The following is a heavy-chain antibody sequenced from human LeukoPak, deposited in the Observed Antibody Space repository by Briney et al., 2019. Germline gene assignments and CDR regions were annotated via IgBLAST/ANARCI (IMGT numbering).Heavy chain of an antibody. V-gene: IGHV4-4*02. D-gene: IGHD1-26*01. CDR3: AIAFSGGGSYRLGFDY. Sequence: SGTLSLTCAVSGGSISSSNWWSWVRQPPGKGLEWIGEIYHSGSTNYNPSLKSRVTISVDTSKNQFSLKLSSVTAADTAVYYCAIAFSGGGSYRLGFDYWGQGTLVTVSS. CDR1: GGSISSSNW. CDR2: IYHSGST. J-gene: IGHJ4*02.